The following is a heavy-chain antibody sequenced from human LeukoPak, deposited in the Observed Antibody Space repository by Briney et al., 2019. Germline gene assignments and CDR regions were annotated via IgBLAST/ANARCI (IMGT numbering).Heavy chain of an antibody. Sequence: PGGSLRLSCAASGFTFSSYSMNWVRQAPGKGLEWVSSISSSSSYIYYADSVKGRFTISRDNAKNSLYLQMNSLRAEDTAVYYCAKTRTTVTEFFDYWGQGTLVTVSS. J-gene: IGHJ4*02. CDR3: AKTRTTVTEFFDY. V-gene: IGHV3-21*01. D-gene: IGHD4-17*01. CDR2: ISSSSSYI. CDR1: GFTFSSYS.